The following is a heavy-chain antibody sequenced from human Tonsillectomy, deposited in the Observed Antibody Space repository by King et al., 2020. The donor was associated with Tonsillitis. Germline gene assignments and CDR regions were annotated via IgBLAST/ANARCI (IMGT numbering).Heavy chain of an antibody. Sequence: VQLVESGGGLVQPGGSLRLSCVASGFTFTTYIMTWVRQAPGKGLEWVSAISGSGGSTYYADSVKGRFTISRDNSKNTLSLQVNSLRAEDTAVYYCAKLFIGYLWFQGYFDLWGRGTLVTVSS. CDR2: ISGSGGST. J-gene: IGHJ2*01. D-gene: IGHD3-10*01. CDR1: GFTFTTYI. CDR3: AKLFIGYLWFQGYFDL. V-gene: IGHV3-23*04.